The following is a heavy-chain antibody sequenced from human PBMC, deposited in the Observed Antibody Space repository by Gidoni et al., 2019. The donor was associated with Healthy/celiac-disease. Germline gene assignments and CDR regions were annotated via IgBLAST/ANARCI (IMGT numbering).Heavy chain of an antibody. CDR1: AFTFSSCS. CDR2: ISSSSSYI. J-gene: IGHJ2*01. Sequence: EAQLLESGGVLLTPGGSLSTSCAASAFTFSSCSRNWVRQAPGKGLEWVSSISSSSSYIYYADSVKGRFTISRDNAKNSLYLQMNSLRAEDTAVYYCARDLRGYSYGDGYFDLWGRGTLVTVSS. V-gene: IGHV3-21*01. D-gene: IGHD5-18*01. CDR3: ARDLRGYSYGDGYFDL.